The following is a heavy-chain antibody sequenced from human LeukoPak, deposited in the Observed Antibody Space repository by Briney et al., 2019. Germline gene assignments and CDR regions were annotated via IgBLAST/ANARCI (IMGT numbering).Heavy chain of an antibody. CDR1: GDSISSDY. CDR3: ARGVVVVADAPEWFDP. J-gene: IGHJ5*02. V-gene: IGHV4-59*01. Sequence: SETLSLTCSVSGDSISSDYWNWIRQPRGKGLEWIGYVFYTGRTNYNPSFKSRVTMSVDPSKSQFSLKLTSVTAADTAVYFCARGVVVVADAPEWFDPWGQGTLVIVSP. D-gene: IGHD2-15*01. CDR2: VFYTGRT.